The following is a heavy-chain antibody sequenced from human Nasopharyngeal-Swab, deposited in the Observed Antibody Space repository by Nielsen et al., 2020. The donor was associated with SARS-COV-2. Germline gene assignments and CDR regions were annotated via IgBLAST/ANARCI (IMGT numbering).Heavy chain of an antibody. CDR3: ATCSSANCYPPDDAFDI. CDR2: IYSSGST. J-gene: IGHJ3*02. CDR1: GGYISSGGHY. Sequence: SETLSLTCTVSGGYISSGGHYWTWIRQPAGKGLEWIGRIYSSGSTNYNPSLKSRVSISIDTSKNQFSLRLSSVTAADTAMYYCATCSSANCYPPDDAFDIWGKGTMV. D-gene: IGHD2-2*01. V-gene: IGHV4-61*02.